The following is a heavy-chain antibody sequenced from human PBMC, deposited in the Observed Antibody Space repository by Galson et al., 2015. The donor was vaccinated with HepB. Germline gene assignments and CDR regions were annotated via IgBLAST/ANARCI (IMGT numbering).Heavy chain of an antibody. D-gene: IGHD6-13*01. CDR2: ISSSGAVI. CDR1: QFTFSSYA. Sequence: SLRLSCAASQFTFSSYAMSWVRQAPGKGLEWVSAISSSGAVIYYADSVRGRFTISRDNSKNTLYLQMNSLRAEDTALYYCAKAAGYYSYYGLDVWGQGTTVTVSS. V-gene: IGHV3-23*01. CDR3: AKAAGYYSYYGLDV. J-gene: IGHJ6*02.